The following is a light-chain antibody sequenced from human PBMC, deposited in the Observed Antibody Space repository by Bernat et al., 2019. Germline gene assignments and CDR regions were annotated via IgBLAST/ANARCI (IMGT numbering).Light chain of an antibody. CDR1: QSLLCSDQKTT. Sequence: DIVLTQTPLSLSVTPGQPASISCKSSQSLLCSDQKTTLYWYLQKPGQPPQLLIFEASNRFYGVPERFGGSGSGTDFTLHISRVETEDVGIYYCMQSTLLPWTFGQGTKVEIK. J-gene: IGKJ1*01. CDR2: EAS. CDR3: MQSTLLPWT. V-gene: IGKV2D-29*01.